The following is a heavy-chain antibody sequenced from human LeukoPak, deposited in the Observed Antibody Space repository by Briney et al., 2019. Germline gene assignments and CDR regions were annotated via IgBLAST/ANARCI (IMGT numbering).Heavy chain of an antibody. CDR1: GGSFSGYY. J-gene: IGHJ3*02. Sequence: SETLSLTCAVYGGSFSGYYWSWIRQPPGKGLEWIGEINYSGSTNYNPSLKSRVTISVDTSKNQFSLKLSSVAAADTAVYYCARLEVDTAMVLLDDAFDIWGQGTMVTVSS. CDR3: ARLEVDTAMVLLDDAFDI. D-gene: IGHD5-18*01. V-gene: IGHV4-34*01. CDR2: INYSGST.